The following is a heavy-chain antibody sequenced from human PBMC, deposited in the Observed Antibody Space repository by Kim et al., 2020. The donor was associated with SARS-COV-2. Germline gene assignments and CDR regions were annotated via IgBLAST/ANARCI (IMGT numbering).Heavy chain of an antibody. J-gene: IGHJ4*02. V-gene: IGHV1-3*01. Sequence: NYTQKFQGRVNITKDTSASTAYMQLSRLRSEDSAVYYCAGVPSGYAHFDYWGQGTLVTVSS. D-gene: IGHD5-12*01. CDR3: AGVPSGYAHFDY.